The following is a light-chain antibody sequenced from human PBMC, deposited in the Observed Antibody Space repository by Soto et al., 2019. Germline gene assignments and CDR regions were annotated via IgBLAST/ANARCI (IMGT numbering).Light chain of an antibody. CDR2: GAS. CDR1: QSVTSSY. CDR3: QQYGSSLFT. J-gene: IGKJ2*01. V-gene: IGKV3-20*01. Sequence: ETVLTQSPGTLSLSPGETGTLSCRASQSVTSSYLAWYQQKPDQAPRLLIYGASNRATSIPDRFSGSGSGTGFTLTISGLEPEEFAVYYCQQYGSSLFTFGQGTKLEIK.